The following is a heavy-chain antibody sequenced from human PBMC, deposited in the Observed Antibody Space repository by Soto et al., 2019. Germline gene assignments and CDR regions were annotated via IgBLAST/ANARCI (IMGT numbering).Heavy chain of an antibody. CDR2: IYWDDDK. J-gene: IGHJ4*02. Sequence: QITLKESGPTLVKPTQTLTLTCTFSGFSLSTSGVGVGWIRQPPGKAVEWLGIIYWDDDKRYRPSLKSRLTITKDTSKNQRVLTITNMDPVDTATYYCAHLPWKQLWPRAPVVYWGQGTPVTVSS. CDR1: GFSLSTSGVG. D-gene: IGHD5-18*01. V-gene: IGHV2-5*02. CDR3: AHLPWKQLWPRAPVVY.